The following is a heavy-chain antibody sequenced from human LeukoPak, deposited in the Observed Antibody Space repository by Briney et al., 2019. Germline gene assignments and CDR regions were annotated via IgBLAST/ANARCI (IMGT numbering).Heavy chain of an antibody. CDR3: ARTPLTYYDILTGYSYNWFDP. J-gene: IGHJ5*02. CDR2: INPKSGDA. Sequence: ASVKVSCRASGSTFSDYHINWVRQASGQGPEWMGWINPKSGDAKYGQAFQGRVTMTRDTSISTAYMELNRLRFDDTAMYYCARTPLTYYDILTGYSYNWFDPWGQGTLVTVSS. CDR1: GSTFSDYH. V-gene: IGHV1-2*02. D-gene: IGHD3-9*01.